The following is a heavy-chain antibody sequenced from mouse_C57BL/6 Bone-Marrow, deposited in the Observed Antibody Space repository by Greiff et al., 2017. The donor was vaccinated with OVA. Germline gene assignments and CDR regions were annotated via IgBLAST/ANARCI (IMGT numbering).Heavy chain of an antibody. J-gene: IGHJ2*01. D-gene: IGHD1-1*01. V-gene: IGHV1-81*01. Sequence: QVQLQQSGAELARPGASVELSCKASGYTFTSYGISWVKQRTGQGLEWIGEIYTRSGNTYYNEKFKGKATLTADKSSSTAYMEIRSLPSEDSAVYFCAREATVVPDYWGQGTTLTVSS. CDR2: IYTRSGNT. CDR1: GYTFTSYG. CDR3: AREATVVPDY.